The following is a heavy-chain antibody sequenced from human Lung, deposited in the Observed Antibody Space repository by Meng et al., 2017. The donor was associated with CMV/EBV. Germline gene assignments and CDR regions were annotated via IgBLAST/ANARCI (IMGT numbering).Heavy chain of an antibody. CDR3: ARVLDTGAAFDV. CDR1: GFTLSRYS. J-gene: IGHJ3*01. D-gene: IGHD3-3*01. CDR2: ISTSSSYI. Sequence: GGSLRLSCAASGFTLSRYSMNWVRQAPGKGLEWVSSISTSSSYIYYRDSVKGRFTISRDNAMNSLSLQMKSLRAEYTAVYYCARVLDTGAAFDVWGQGTMVTVSS. V-gene: IGHV3-21*01.